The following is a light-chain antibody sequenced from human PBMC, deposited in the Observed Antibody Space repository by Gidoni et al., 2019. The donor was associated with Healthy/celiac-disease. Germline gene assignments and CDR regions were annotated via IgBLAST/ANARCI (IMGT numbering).Light chain of an antibody. Sequence: EIVLTQSPRTLSLPPGERATLSCRASQSVSSSYLAWYQQKPGPAPRLLIYGATSRATGIPDRFSGSGSGTDFTLTISRLEPEDFAVYYCQQYGSSPSLTFGGGTKVEIK. CDR1: QSVSSSY. J-gene: IGKJ4*01. CDR2: GAT. V-gene: IGKV3-20*01. CDR3: QQYGSSPSLT.